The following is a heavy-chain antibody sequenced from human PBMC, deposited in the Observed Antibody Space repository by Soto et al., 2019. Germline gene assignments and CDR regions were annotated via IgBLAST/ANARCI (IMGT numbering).Heavy chain of an antibody. J-gene: IGHJ5*02. Sequence: GASVKVSCKASGYTFTSYGISWVRQAPGQGLEWMGWISAYNGNTNYAQKLQGRVTISRDNSKNTLYLQMNSLRAEDTAVYYCAREATPNWFDPWGQGTLVTVSS. D-gene: IGHD5-12*01. CDR3: AREATPNWFDP. V-gene: IGHV1-18*01. CDR2: ISAYNGNT. CDR1: GYTFTSYG.